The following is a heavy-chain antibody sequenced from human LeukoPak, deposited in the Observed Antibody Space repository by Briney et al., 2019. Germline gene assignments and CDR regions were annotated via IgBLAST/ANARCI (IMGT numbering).Heavy chain of an antibody. J-gene: IGHJ6*02. Sequence: SETLSLTCAVYGGSFSGYYWSWIRQPPGKGLEWIGEIIHSGSTNYNPSLKSRVTISVDTSKNQFSLKLSSVTAADTAVYYCARSKRYYGMDVWGQGTTVTVSS. V-gene: IGHV4-34*12. CDR1: GGSFSGYY. CDR3: ARSKRYYGMDV. D-gene: IGHD1-14*01. CDR2: IIHSGST.